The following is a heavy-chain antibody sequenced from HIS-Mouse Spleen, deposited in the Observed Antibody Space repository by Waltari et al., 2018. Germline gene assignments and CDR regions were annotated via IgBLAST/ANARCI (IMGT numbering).Heavy chain of an antibody. CDR2: IYYSGST. Sequence: QLQLQESGPGLVKPSETLSLTCPVPGGSISSSSYYLVWILQPPGKGLEWLGGIYYSGSTYYNPSLKSRVTISVDTSKNQFSLKLSSVTAADTAVYYCASGVVVAATAVHFDYWGQGTLVTVSS. CDR3: ASGVVVAATAVHFDY. CDR1: GGSISSSSYY. V-gene: IGHV4-39*07. D-gene: IGHD2-15*01. J-gene: IGHJ4*02.